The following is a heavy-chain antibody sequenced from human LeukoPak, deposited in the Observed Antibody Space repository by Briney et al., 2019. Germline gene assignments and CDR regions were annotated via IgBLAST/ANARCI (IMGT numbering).Heavy chain of an antibody. V-gene: IGHV1-18*01. J-gene: IGHJ4*02. CDR3: ARDMYRSGRVPFDY. CDR1: GYTFTSYG. D-gene: IGHD6-19*01. Sequence: EASVKVSCKASGYTFTSYGINWVRQAPGQGLEWMGWISASNGNTNYAQKLQGRVTMTTDTSTTTAYMELRSLRSDDTAVYYCARDMYRSGRVPFDYWGQGTLVTVSS. CDR2: ISASNGNT.